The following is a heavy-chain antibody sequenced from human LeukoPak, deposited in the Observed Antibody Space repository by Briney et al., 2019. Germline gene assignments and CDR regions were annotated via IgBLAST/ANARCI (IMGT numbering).Heavy chain of an antibody. CDR1: GGTFSSYA. V-gene: IGHV1-69*04. CDR2: IIPILGIA. D-gene: IGHD3-10*01. CDR3: ASSIQSPLWFGESNTYYFDY. Sequence: ASVKVSCKASGGTFSSYAISWVRQAPGQGLEWMGRIIPILGIANYAQKFQGRVTITADKSTSTAYMELSSLRSEDTAVYYCASSIQSPLWFGESNTYYFDYWGQGTLVTVSS. J-gene: IGHJ4*02.